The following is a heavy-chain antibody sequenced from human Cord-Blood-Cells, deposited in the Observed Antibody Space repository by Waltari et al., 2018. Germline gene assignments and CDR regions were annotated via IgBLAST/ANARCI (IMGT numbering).Heavy chain of an antibody. J-gene: IGHJ5*02. V-gene: IGHV1-69*01. CDR1: GGTFRSYA. CDR3: AISIYIVVPAAGWFDP. CDR2: IIPIFGTA. Sequence: QVQLVQSGAEVKQPGLSVKVSCKASGGTFRSYAISWVRQAPGQGLEWMGGIIPIFGTANYAQKFQGRVTITADESTSTAYMELSSLRSEDTAVYYCAISIYIVVPAAGWFDPWGQGTLVTVSS. D-gene: IGHD2-2*01.